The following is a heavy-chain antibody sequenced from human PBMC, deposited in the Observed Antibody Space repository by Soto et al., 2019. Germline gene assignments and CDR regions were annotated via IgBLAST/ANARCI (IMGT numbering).Heavy chain of an antibody. V-gene: IGHV1-8*01. D-gene: IGHD3-10*01. J-gene: IGHJ3*02. CDR2: MIPKKGNR. CDR3: ANYRTISPEGFDI. Sequence: ASVKGSCKASGGTFSGDAISWVRQAPGQGLEWMGWMIPKKGNRYPAPKFQGRLTMTWNTTTTTAYMELTNLRSEDTAVYYCANYRTISPEGFDIWGQGTLVTVSS. CDR1: GGTFSGDA.